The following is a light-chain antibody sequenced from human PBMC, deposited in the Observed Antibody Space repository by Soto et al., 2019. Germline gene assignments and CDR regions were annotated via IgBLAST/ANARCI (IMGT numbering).Light chain of an antibody. CDR3: QQSYSTPYT. Sequence: DIQMTQSPSSLSASVGDRVTITCRASQSISSYLNWYQQKPGKAPKLLIYAASSLQSGVPSRFSGSGSATDFTLTISSLQPEDFATYYCQQSYSTPYTFGQGTKVDIK. J-gene: IGKJ2*01. CDR1: QSISSY. V-gene: IGKV1-39*01. CDR2: AAS.